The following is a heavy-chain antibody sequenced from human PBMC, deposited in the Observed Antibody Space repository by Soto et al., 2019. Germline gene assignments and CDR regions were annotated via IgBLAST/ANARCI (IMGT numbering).Heavy chain of an antibody. V-gene: IGHV3-23*01. CDR2: ISGSGGST. CDR1: GFTFSSYA. Sequence: GGSLRLSCAASGFTFSSYAMSWVRQAPGKGLEWVSAISGSGGSTYYADSVKGRFTISRDNSKNTLYLQMNSLRAEDTAVYYCAKENLPTLGYCSGGSCHPRSFDYWGQGTLVTVSS. CDR3: AKENLPTLGYCSGGSCHPRSFDY. J-gene: IGHJ4*02. D-gene: IGHD2-15*01.